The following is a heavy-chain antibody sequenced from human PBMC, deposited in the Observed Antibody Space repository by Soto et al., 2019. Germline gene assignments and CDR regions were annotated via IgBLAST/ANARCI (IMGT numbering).Heavy chain of an antibody. V-gene: IGHV4-59*08. CDR2: IYYSGST. CDR1: GGSISSYY. J-gene: IGHJ4*02. Sequence: QVQLQESGPGLVKPSETLSLTCTVSGGSISSYYWSWIRQPPGKGLEWIGYIYYSGSTNYNPSLKSRVTISVDTSKNQFSLKRSSVTAADTAVYYCASRYGRAFDYWGQGTLVTVSS. D-gene: IGHD1-1*01. CDR3: ASRYGRAFDY.